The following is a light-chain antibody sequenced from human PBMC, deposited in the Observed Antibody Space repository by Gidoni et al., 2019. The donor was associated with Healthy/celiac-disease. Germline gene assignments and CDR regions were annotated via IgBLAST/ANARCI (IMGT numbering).Light chain of an antibody. J-gene: IGKJ3*01. V-gene: IGKV1-39*01. Sequence: DIKMTQSPSSLSASVGDRVTITIRASQSISSYLNWYQQKPGKAPKLLIYAASSLQSGVPSRFSGSGSGTDFTLTISSLQPEDFATYYCQQSYSTPPVTFGPGTKVDIK. CDR1: QSISSY. CDR3: QQSYSTPPVT. CDR2: AAS.